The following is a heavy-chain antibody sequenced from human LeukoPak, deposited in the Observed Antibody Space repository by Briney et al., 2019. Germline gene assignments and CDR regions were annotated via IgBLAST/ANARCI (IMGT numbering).Heavy chain of an antibody. CDR1: GFTFSSFS. CDR2: TSSSSAYT. CDR3: GKGTKPVMTIPDY. Sequence: KTGGSLRLSCAASGFTFSSFSMIWVRQAPGKGLEWVSSTSSSSAYTFYAESGKGRFTISRDNAKNSLFLQMNSLRAEDTAMYYCGKGTKPVMTIPDYWGQGILVTVSS. J-gene: IGHJ4*02. D-gene: IGHD1/OR15-1a*01. V-gene: IGHV3-21*04.